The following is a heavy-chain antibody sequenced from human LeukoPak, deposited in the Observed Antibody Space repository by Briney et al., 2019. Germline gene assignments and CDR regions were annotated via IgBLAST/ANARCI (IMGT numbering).Heavy chain of an antibody. CDR3: ARGPGPWEYSYGTYDY. J-gene: IGHJ4*02. CDR1: GGSISSGSHY. Sequence: SETLSLTCTVSGGSISSGSHYWSWIRQPAGKGLEWIGRIYTSGSTNYNPSLKSRVTISVDTSKNQFSLKLSSVTAADTAVYYCARGPGPWEYSYGTYDYWGQGTLVTVSS. CDR2: IYTSGST. D-gene: IGHD5-18*01. V-gene: IGHV4-61*02.